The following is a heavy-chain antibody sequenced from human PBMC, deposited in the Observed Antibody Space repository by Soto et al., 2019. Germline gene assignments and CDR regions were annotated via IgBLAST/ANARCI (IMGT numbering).Heavy chain of an antibody. Sequence: GGSLRLSCAASGFTFTSYWMSWVRQAPGKGLEWVANIKQDGREKYYMNSGKGRFTISRHNAKNSLYLQMNSLRAKAAGVYYCGRGPQTDFDYWGQGPRAT. V-gene: IGHV3-7*03. CDR2: IKQDGREK. CDR1: GFTFTSYW. J-gene: IGHJ4*02. CDR3: GRGPQTDFDY.